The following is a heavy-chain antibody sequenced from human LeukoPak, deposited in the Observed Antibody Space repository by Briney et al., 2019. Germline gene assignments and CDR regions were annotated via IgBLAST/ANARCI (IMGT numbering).Heavy chain of an antibody. CDR2: ISGSGGST. V-gene: IGHV3-23*01. J-gene: IGHJ4*02. CDR3: AKRGVVIRVILVGFHREAYYFDS. D-gene: IGHD2-21*01. CDR1: GGSISSYS. Sequence: ETLSLTCTVSGGSISSYSWSWIRQPPGKGLEWVAGISGSGGSTNYADSVKGRFTISRDNPTNTLFLQMNSLRAEDTAVYFCAKRGVVIRVILVGFHREAYYFDSWGQGALVTVSS.